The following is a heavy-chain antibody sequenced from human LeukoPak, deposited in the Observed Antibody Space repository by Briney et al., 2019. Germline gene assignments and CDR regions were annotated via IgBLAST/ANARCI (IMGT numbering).Heavy chain of an antibody. Sequence: VASVKVSCKASGYTFTGYYIHWVRQAPGQGLDWMGWINPNSGGTYYARKFQGRVTMTRDTSISTAYMELSRLKSDDTAVFYCARGRRILVGDVNAGDFFDFWGQGTLVTVSS. CDR2: INPNSGGT. CDR1: GYTFTGYY. V-gene: IGHV1-2*02. D-gene: IGHD1-26*01. CDR3: ARGRRILVGDVNAGDFFDF. J-gene: IGHJ4*02.